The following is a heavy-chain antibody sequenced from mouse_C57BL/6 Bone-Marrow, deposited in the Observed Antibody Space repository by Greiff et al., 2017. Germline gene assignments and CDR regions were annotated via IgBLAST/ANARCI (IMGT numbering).Heavy chain of an antibody. Sequence: VQGVESGPGLVQPSQSLSITCTVSGFSLTSYGVHWVRQSPGKGLEWLGVIWRGGSTDYNAAFISRLSISKDNSKSQVFFKMNSLQADDTAIYYCARLYYGSSPHFDYWGQGTTLTVSS. CDR2: IWRGGST. CDR1: GFSLTSYG. J-gene: IGHJ2*01. V-gene: IGHV2-2*01. CDR3: ARLYYGSSPHFDY. D-gene: IGHD1-1*01.